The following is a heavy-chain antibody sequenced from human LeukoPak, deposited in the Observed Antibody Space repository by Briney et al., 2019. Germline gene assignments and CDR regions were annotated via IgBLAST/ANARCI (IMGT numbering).Heavy chain of an antibody. CDR3: ARDEPYSSGWYYFDY. CDR1: GYTFTGYF. J-gene: IGHJ4*02. CDR2: ISAYNGNT. Sequence: ASVKVSCRASGYTFTGYFIHWVRQAPGQGLEWMGWISAYNGNTNYGQNLQARVTMTTDTSTNTAYMELRSLRSDDTAVYYCARDEPYSSGWYYFDYWAQGTLVTVSS. V-gene: IGHV1-18*04. D-gene: IGHD6-19*01.